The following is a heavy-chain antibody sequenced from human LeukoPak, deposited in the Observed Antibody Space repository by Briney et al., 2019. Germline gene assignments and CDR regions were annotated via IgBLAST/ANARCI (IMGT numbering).Heavy chain of an antibody. CDR2: ISSSSSYI. V-gene: IGHV3-21*04. Sequence: GGSLRLSCAASGFTFRRDGANWVGPARRQGLEWVSSISSSSSYIYYADSVKGRFTISRDNAENALYLQMNSLRAEDTALYYCAKSEEWELSGGAFDILGQGTMVTVS. J-gene: IGHJ3*02. D-gene: IGHD1-26*01. CDR1: GFTFRRDG. CDR3: AKSEEWELSGGAFDI.